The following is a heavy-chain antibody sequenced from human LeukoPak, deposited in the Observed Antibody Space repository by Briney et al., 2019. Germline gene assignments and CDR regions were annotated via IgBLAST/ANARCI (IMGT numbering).Heavy chain of an antibody. Sequence: SETLSLTCAVSGGSISSGNYYWSWIRQHPGKGLEWIGYIYYSGSTYYNPSLKSRVAISVDTSKNQFSLKLSSVTAADTAVYYCARGSLGAALDYWGQGTLVTVSS. V-gene: IGHV4-30-4*08. J-gene: IGHJ4*02. CDR1: GGSISSGNYY. CDR2: IYYSGST. D-gene: IGHD6-13*01. CDR3: ARGSLGAALDY.